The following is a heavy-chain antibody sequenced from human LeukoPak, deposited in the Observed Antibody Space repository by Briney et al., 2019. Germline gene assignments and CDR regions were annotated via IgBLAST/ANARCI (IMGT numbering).Heavy chain of an antibody. Sequence: GGSLRLSCAASGFPFSSYSMTWVRQAPGKGLEWVANIKQDGSEKSYVDSVKGRFTISRDNTKNSLYLQMNSLRAEDTAVYFCAREWAGPSFDYWGQGTLVTVSS. CDR3: AREWAGPSFDY. D-gene: IGHD6-19*01. J-gene: IGHJ4*02. CDR1: GFPFSSYS. V-gene: IGHV3-7*01. CDR2: IKQDGSEK.